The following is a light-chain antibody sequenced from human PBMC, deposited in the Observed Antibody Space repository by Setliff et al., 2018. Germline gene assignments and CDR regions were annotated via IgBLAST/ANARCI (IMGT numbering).Light chain of an antibody. CDR1: SSDVGGYNY. CDR2: EVR. Sequence: QSVLTQPASVSGSPGQSITISCTGTSSDVGGYNYVSWYQQRPGKAPELMIYEVRHRPSGVSNRFSGSKSGNTASLTISGLQAEDEADYYCSSYTSSSTLFVFGAGTKVTVL. CDR3: SSYTSSSTLFV. J-gene: IGLJ1*01. V-gene: IGLV2-14*01.